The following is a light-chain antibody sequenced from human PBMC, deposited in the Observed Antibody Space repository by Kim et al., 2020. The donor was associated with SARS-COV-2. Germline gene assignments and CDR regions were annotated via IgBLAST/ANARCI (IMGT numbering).Light chain of an antibody. CDR3: QQYGSSPQNT. Sequence: EIVLTQSPGTLSLSPGERATLSCRASQSVSSSYLAWYQQKPGQAPGLLIYGASSRATGIPDRFSGSGSGTDFTLTISRLEPEHFAVYYCQQYGSSPQNTFGQGTKLEI. J-gene: IGKJ2*01. V-gene: IGKV3-20*01. CDR1: QSVSSSY. CDR2: GAS.